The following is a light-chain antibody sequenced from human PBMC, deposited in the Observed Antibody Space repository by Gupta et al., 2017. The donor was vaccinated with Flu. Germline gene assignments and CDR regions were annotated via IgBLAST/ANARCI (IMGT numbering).Light chain of an antibody. V-gene: IGLV3-1*01. CDR1: KLDGEY. CDR2: KDS. Sequence: SRDKLDGEYSCWYQQEPGQSPVLVIYKDSTRPARIPEPVSGSSTADTAALTMIRTQARDEAYYYCRAWNSSTPYVFGTGTKVTVL. J-gene: IGLJ1*01. CDR3: RAWNSSTPYV.